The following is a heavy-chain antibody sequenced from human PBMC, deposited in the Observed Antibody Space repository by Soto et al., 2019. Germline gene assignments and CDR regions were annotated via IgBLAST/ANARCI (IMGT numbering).Heavy chain of an antibody. CDR2: IYSGGST. CDR1: GFTVSSNY. D-gene: IGHD3-3*01. J-gene: IGHJ4*02. Sequence: EVQLVESGGGLVQPGGSLRLSCAASGFTVSSNYMSWVRQAPGKGLEWVSVIYSGGSTYYADSVKGRFTISRDNSKNTQYLQMNSLRAEDTAVYYCAITISTEGLFDYWGQGTLVTVSS. CDR3: AITISTEGLFDY. V-gene: IGHV3-66*01.